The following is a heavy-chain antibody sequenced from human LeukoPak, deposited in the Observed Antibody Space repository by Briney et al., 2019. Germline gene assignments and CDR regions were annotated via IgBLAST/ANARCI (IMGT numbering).Heavy chain of an antibody. CDR3: ARDESGWYYYYYGMDV. CDR2: IWYDGSNK. CDR1: GFTFSSYG. J-gene: IGHJ6*02. V-gene: IGHV3-33*01. D-gene: IGHD6-19*01. Sequence: GRSLRLSCAASGFTFSSYGMHWVRQAPGKGLEWVAVIWYDGSNKYYADSVKGRFTISRDNSKNTLYLQMNSLRAEDTAVYYCARDESGWYYYYYGMDVWGQGTTVTVSS.